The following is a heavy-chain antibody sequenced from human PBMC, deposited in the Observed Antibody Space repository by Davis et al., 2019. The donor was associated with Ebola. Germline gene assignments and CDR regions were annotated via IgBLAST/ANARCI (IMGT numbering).Heavy chain of an antibody. V-gene: IGHV7-4-1*02. CDR1: GYTFTRHS. J-gene: IGHJ3*01. CDR3: ARAVYGVNGFDL. Sequence: ASVKVSCKASGYTFTRHSLNWVRQAPGQGLEWMAWVNTNSGTPTHAPGFTGRFLFSLDNSVTTAYLEISSLKTEDTAIYYCARAVYGVNGFDLWGQGTMVTVSS. CDR2: VNTNSGTP. D-gene: IGHD2-8*01.